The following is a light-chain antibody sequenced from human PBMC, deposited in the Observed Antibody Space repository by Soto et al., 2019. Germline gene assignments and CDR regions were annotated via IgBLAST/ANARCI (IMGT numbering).Light chain of an antibody. CDR2: GAS. J-gene: IGKJ4*01. CDR3: QQYGSSPLLT. Sequence: EIVLTQSPGTLSLSPGERATLSCRASQSVSSSYLAWYQQKPGQAPRLLIYGASSRATGIPDRFSGSGSGTDVTLTISRLEPEDFAVYYWQQYGSSPLLTFGGGTKVEIK. CDR1: QSVSSSY. V-gene: IGKV3-20*01.